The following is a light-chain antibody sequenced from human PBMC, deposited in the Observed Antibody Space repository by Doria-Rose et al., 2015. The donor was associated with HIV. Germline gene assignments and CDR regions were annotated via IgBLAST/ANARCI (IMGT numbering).Light chain of an antibody. CDR3: HQYASSRT. CDR2: GAS. J-gene: IGKJ1*01. CDR1: QSVSANY. Sequence: TQSPGTPSLSPGERATLSCRASQSVSANYSAWYRQRPGQSPRLLIYGASSRATDIPDRFSGSGSGTDFTLTISRLEPEDFAVYYCHQYASSRTFGQGTKVEIK. V-gene: IGKV3-20*01.